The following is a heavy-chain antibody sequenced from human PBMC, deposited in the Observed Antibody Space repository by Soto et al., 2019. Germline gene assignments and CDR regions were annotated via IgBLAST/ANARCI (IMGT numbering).Heavy chain of an antibody. CDR2: FDPEDGET. D-gene: IGHD3-10*01. J-gene: IGHJ4*02. V-gene: IGHV1-24*01. CDR1: GYTNTEVS. Sequence: ASVKGSRKVSGYTNTEVSSHCVSKAIGKGLEWMGGFDPEDGETIYAQKFQGRVTMTEDTSTDTAYMELSSLRSEDTAVYFCATGGLSPGSGGYGFWGQGSLVIGFS. CDR3: ATGGLSPGSGGYGF.